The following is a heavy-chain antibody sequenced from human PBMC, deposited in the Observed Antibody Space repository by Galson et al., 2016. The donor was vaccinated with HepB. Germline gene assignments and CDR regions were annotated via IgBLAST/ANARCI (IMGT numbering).Heavy chain of an antibody. D-gene: IGHD2-21*01. CDR2: MSHDGGNT. CDR1: GFTFNNYG. Sequence: SLRLSCAASGFTFNNYGMHWVRQAPGKGLGWVAVMSHDGGNTYFADSVKGRFILSRDNSKSTLYLQMNSLKTEDTAMYYCAKGLSPYYGGPEYWGQGTLVTVSS. J-gene: IGHJ4*02. CDR3: AKGLSPYYGGPEY. V-gene: IGHV3-30*18.